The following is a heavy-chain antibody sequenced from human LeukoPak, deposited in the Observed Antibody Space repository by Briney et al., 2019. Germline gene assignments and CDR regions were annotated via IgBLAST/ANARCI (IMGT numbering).Heavy chain of an antibody. CDR1: GFTFSSYS. CDR3: ARDLGDGYNYPHDY. J-gene: IGHJ4*02. CDR2: ISSSSSYI. Sequence: GGSLRLSCAASGFTFSSYSMNWVRQAPGKGLEWVSSISSSSSYIYYADSVKGRFTISGDNAKNSLYLQMNSLRAEDTAVYYCARDLGDGYNYPHDYWGQGTLVTVSS. V-gene: IGHV3-21*01. D-gene: IGHD5-24*01.